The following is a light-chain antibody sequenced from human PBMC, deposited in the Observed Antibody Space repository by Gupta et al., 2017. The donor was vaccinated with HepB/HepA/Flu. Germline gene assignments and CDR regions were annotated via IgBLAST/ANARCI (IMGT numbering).Light chain of an antibody. CDR1: QSISSY. Sequence: DIQMTQSPSSLSASVGDRVTITCRASQSISSYLNWYQQKPGKAPKLLIYAASSLQSGVPSRFSGSGSGTHFTLTISSLQPEDFATYYCQQSYRTPWTFGQGTKVEIK. J-gene: IGKJ1*01. CDR3: QQSYRTPWT. CDR2: AAS. V-gene: IGKV1-39*01.